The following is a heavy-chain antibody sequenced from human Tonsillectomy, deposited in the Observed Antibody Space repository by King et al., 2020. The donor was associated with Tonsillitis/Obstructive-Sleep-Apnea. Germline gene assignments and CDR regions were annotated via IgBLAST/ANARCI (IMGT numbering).Heavy chain of an antibody. J-gene: IGHJ4*02. CDR2: ISSSSSYT. CDR3: ARVGPIFGVVIPYVGD. D-gene: IGHD3-3*01. V-gene: IGHV3-11*05. Sequence: VQLVESGGGLVKPGGSLRLSCAASGCTFSDYYMSGIRQAPGEGLEWVSYISSSSSYTNYADSVKGRFTISRDNAKNSLYLQMNSLRAEDTAVYYCARVGPIFGVVIPYVGDWGQGTLVTVSS. CDR1: GCTFSDYY.